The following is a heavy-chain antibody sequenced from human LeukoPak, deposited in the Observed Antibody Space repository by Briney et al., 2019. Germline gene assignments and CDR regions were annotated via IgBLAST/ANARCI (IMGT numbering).Heavy chain of an antibody. D-gene: IGHD2-15*01. CDR2: INPNSGGT. CDR3: ARDIVVVVAATLENWFDP. J-gene: IGHJ5*02. CDR1: GYTFTGYY. Sequence: ASVKVSCKASGYTFTGYYMHWVRQAPGQGLEWMGWINPNSGGTNYAQTFQGRVTMTRDTSISTAYMELSRLRSDDTAVYYCARDIVVVVAATLENWFDPWGQGTLVTVSS. V-gene: IGHV1-2*02.